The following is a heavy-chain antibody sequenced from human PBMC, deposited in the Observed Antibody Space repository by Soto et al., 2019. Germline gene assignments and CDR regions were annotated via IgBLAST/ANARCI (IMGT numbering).Heavy chain of an antibody. CDR3: ARHTPAISISDH. CDR1: GGSISRSSYY. D-gene: IGHD2-15*01. Sequence: SEALSLTCTVSGGSISRSSYYWAWIRQAPGKGLEWIGSIYYSGSTYYNPSLKSRVTISVDTSKNQFSLKLSSVTAADTAVYYCARHTPAISISDHWGQGTLVTVS. CDR2: IYYSGST. V-gene: IGHV4-39*01. J-gene: IGHJ4*02.